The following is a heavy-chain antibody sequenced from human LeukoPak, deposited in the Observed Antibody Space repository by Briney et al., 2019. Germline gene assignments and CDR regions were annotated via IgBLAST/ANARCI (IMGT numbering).Heavy chain of an antibody. J-gene: IGHJ5*02. V-gene: IGHV3-30*18. CDR3: AKDTVADQYNWFDP. CDR1: GFTFSSYG. Sequence: GRSLRLSCAASGFTFSSYGMHWVRQAPGKGLEWVAVISYDGSNKYYADSVKGRFTISRDNSKNTLYLQMNSLRAEDTAVYYCAKDTVADQYNWFDPWGQGTLVTVSS. D-gene: IGHD6-19*01. CDR2: ISYDGSNK.